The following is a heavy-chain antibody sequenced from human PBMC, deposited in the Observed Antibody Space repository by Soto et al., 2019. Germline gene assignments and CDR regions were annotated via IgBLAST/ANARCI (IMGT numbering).Heavy chain of an antibody. D-gene: IGHD2-15*01. CDR1: GGSISSSSYY. J-gene: IGHJ3*02. CDR2: IYYSGST. Sequence: QLQLQESGPGLVKPSETLSLTCTVSGGSISSSSYYWGWIRQPPGKGLEWIGSIYYSGSTYYNPSLKSRVTISVDTSKNQFSLKLSSVTAADTAVYYCARRGRHCSGGSCYLDAFDIWGQGTMVTVSS. V-gene: IGHV4-39*01. CDR3: ARRGRHCSGGSCYLDAFDI.